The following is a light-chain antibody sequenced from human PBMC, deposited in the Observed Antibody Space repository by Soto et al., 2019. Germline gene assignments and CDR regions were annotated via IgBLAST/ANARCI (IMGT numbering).Light chain of an antibody. CDR1: SSDVGAYEY. CDR2: DVS. V-gene: IGLV2-14*03. Sequence: QSALTQPGSVSGSPGQSITISCNGTSSDVGAYEYVSWYQQHPGKAPKLLIYDVSNRPSGVSTRFSGSKSGNTASLTISGLQAEDEGDYYCTSYTTRRLYVFGSGTKVTVL. CDR3: TSYTTRRLYV. J-gene: IGLJ1*01.